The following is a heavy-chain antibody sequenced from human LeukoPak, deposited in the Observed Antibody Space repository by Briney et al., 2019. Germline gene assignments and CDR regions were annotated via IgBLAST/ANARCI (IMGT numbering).Heavy chain of an antibody. D-gene: IGHD6-19*01. V-gene: IGHV3-21*01. CDR1: GFSFSRYA. CDR2: ISTSSTYI. CDR3: ARGGGSGWQPRDY. Sequence: GGSVRLSCAASGFSFSRYAMTWVRQAPGKGLEWVSSISTSSTYIYYADSVKGRFTISRDNAKNSLSLQMNSLRADDAAVYYCARGGGSGWQPRDYWGQGTLVTVSS. J-gene: IGHJ4*02.